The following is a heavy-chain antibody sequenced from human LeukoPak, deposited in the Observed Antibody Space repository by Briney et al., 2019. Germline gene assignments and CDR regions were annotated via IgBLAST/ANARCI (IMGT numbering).Heavy chain of an antibody. CDR1: GFTFATYS. V-gene: IGHV3-21*01. Sequence: GGSLRLSCAASGFTFATYSMNWIRQAPGKGLEWVSSISHTGSYIYYADSMRGRFTTSRDNAKNSLYLHMDSLRAEDTAVYYCARDGYGGSYEYSGTYSEYYGMDVWGQGAMVTVSS. J-gene: IGHJ6*02. D-gene: IGHD1-26*01. CDR2: ISHTGSYI. CDR3: ARDGYGGSYEYSGTYSEYYGMDV.